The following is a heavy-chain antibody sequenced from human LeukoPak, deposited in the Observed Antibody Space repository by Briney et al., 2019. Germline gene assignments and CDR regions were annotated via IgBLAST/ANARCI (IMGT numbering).Heavy chain of an antibody. V-gene: IGHV3-23*01. D-gene: IGHD2-2*01. Sequence: GGSLRLSCAASGLTFSNYAIHWVRQAPGKGLEWVSIVGGRGVKTYYADSVKDRFTISRDNSKNTVYLQMNSLRAEDTAVYYCAKRGDCSGTCTYDYWGQGTLVTVSS. CDR3: AKRGDCSGTCTYDY. CDR2: VGGRGVKT. J-gene: IGHJ4*02. CDR1: GLTFSNYA.